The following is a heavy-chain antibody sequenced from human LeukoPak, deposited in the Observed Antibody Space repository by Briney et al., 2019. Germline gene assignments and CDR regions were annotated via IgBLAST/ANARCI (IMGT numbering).Heavy chain of an antibody. D-gene: IGHD5-18*01. Sequence: GGSLRLFCAASGFTFTTYWMHWVRQAPGKGLVWVSHINSDGSITSYADSVKGRFTISRDNAKNTLYLQMNSLRAEDTAVYYCARDAVDTANAVWGQGTTVTVSS. J-gene: IGHJ6*02. CDR2: INSDGSIT. CDR1: GFTFTTYW. V-gene: IGHV3-74*01. CDR3: ARDAVDTANAV.